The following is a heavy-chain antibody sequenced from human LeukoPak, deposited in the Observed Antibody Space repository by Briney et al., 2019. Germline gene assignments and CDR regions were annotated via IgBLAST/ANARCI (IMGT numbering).Heavy chain of an antibody. CDR3: ARDKVVPAARGNNNWFDP. CDR2: INTNTGNP. D-gene: IGHD2-2*01. Sequence: ASVKVSCKASGYTFTSYAMNWVRQAPGQGLEWMGWINTNTGNPTYAQGFTGRFVFSLDTSVSTAYLQISSLKAEDTAVYYCARDKVVPAARGNNNWFDPWGQGTLVTVSS. J-gene: IGHJ5*02. V-gene: IGHV7-4-1*02. CDR1: GYTFTSYA.